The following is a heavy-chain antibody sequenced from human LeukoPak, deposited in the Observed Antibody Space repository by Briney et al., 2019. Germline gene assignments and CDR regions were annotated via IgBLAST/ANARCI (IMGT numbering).Heavy chain of an antibody. CDR2: INEHGTT. J-gene: IGHJ4*02. V-gene: IGHV3-74*01. D-gene: IGHD3-16*01. CDR1: GFTFSSYA. Sequence: PGGSLRLSCAASGFTFSSYAMSWVRQAPGKGLEWVSNINEHGTTAYADSVKGRFTISRDNAKNILCLQMNSLRAEDTAVYYCARVRGGNWGQGTLVTVSS. CDR3: ARVRGGN.